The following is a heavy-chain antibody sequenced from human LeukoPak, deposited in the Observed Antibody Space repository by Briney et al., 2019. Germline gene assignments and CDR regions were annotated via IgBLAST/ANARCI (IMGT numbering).Heavy chain of an antibody. Sequence: SETLSLTCAVYGGSFSGYYWSWIRQPPGKGLEWIGEINHSGSTNYNPSLKSRVTISVDTSKNQFSLKLSSVTAADTAVYYCARGFPSSSWSNWFDPWGQGTLVTVSS. D-gene: IGHD6-13*01. J-gene: IGHJ5*02. CDR3: ARGFPSSSWSNWFDP. CDR2: INHSGST. V-gene: IGHV4-34*01. CDR1: GGSFSGYY.